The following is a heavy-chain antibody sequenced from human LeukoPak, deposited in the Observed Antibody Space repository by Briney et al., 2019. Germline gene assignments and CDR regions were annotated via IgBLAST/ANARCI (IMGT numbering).Heavy chain of an antibody. CDR3: ARDFQGYFDY. CDR1: GFTFSRYE. V-gene: IGHV3-48*03. J-gene: IGHJ4*02. Sequence: PGGSLRLSCAASGFTFSRYEMNWVRQAPGKGLEWVSYISTGGSTIYYADSVKGRLTISRDNAKNSLYLQMNSLRVEDTAVYYCARDFQGYFDYWGQGTLVTVSS. CDR2: ISTGGSTI.